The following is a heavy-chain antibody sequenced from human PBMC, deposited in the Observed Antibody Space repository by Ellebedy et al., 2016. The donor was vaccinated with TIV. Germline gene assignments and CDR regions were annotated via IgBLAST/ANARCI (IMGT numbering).Heavy chain of an antibody. Sequence: GGSLRLSCGGSGFTFRSYWMSWVRQAPGKGLEWVANMRDEGSEKYYVESVRGRFTISRDNAKNSLYLQMNSLRAEDTAVYYCATDGSYGDYLSPTHAFVFWGQGTTVTVSS. J-gene: IGHJ3*01. CDR2: MRDEGSEK. CDR3: ATDGSYGDYLSPTHAFVF. D-gene: IGHD4-17*01. CDR1: GFTFRSYW. V-gene: IGHV3-7*01.